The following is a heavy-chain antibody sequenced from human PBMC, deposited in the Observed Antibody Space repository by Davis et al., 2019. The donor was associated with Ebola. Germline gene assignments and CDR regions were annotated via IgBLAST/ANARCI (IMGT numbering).Heavy chain of an antibody. V-gene: IGHV3-20*04. Sequence: GGSLRLSCAASGFTFDDYGMSWVRQAPGKGLEWVSGITWNGGSTGYADSVKGRITISRDNAKNSLYVQMNSLRAEDTAVYYCARGYCSSTSCYDTFDYWGQGTLVTVSS. J-gene: IGHJ4*02. CDR1: GFTFDDYG. CDR3: ARGYCSSTSCYDTFDY. D-gene: IGHD2-2*01. CDR2: ITWNGGST.